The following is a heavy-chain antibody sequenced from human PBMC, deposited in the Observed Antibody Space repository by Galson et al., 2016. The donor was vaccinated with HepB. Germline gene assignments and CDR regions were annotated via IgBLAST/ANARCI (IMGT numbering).Heavy chain of an antibody. CDR2: IIHPFGTQ. J-gene: IGHJ4*02. CDR1: RGTFSSHA. D-gene: IGHD3-10*01. CDR3: ARVSPYYYNSGTSYLWLDY. V-gene: IGHV1-69*06. Sequence: SVKVSCKASRGTFSSHAMSWVRQAPGQGLEWMGVIIHPFGTQNYAEKFQGRVTITADISTSTAYMELTSLTSEDTAVYYCARVSPYYYNSGTSYLWLDYWGQGTLVTVSS.